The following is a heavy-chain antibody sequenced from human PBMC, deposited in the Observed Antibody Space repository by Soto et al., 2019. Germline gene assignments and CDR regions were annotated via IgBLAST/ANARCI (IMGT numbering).Heavy chain of an antibody. D-gene: IGHD1-26*01. J-gene: IGHJ4*02. Sequence: QVQLVQSGAEVKKPGASVKVSCKASGYTFTSYGISWVRQAPGQGLGWMGWISAYNGNTKYAQKLQGRVTMTTDTSTITDYMEVRSLRYDDTAVYYCARDLGGSYYAPVDYWGQGTLVTVSS. CDR2: ISAYNGNT. V-gene: IGHV1-18*01. CDR3: ARDLGGSYYAPVDY. CDR1: GYTFTSYG.